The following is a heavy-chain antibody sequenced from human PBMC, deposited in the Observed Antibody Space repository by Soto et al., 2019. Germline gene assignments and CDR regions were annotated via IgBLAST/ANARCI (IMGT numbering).Heavy chain of an antibody. CDR3: ARAYGSGSPLGPIDY. Sequence: QVQLQESGPGLVKPSQTLSLTCTVSGGSISSGGYYWSWIRQHPGKGLEWIGYIYYSGSTYYNPSLKSRVTTSVDTSKNQSSLKLSSVTAADTAVYYCARAYGSGSPLGPIDYWGQGTLVTVSS. CDR2: IYYSGST. CDR1: GGSISSGGYY. V-gene: IGHV4-31*03. D-gene: IGHD3-10*01. J-gene: IGHJ4*02.